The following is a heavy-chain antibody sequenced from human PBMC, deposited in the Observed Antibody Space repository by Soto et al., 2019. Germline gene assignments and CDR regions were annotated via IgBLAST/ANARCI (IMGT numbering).Heavy chain of an antibody. Sequence: AGGSLRLSCAASGFTFSSYAMHWVRQAPGKGLEWVALISYDGSDKDYADSVKGRFTISRDNSRNTLFLQMNSLRAEDTAVYYCARDYYKYYDSSGYYRSPAYWGQGTPVTVSS. V-gene: IGHV3-30-3*01. J-gene: IGHJ4*02. CDR1: GFTFSSYA. CDR2: ISYDGSDK. D-gene: IGHD3-22*01. CDR3: ARDYYKYYDSSGYYRSPAY.